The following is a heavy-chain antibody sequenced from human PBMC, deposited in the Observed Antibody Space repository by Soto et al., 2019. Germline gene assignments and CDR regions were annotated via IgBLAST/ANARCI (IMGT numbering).Heavy chain of an antibody. Sequence: ASVKVSCKASGYTFTSYGISWVRQAPGQGLEWMGWISAYNGNTNYAQKLQGRVTMTTDTSTSTAYVELRSLRSDDTAVYYCARDSAVAGNYYYYGMDVWGQGTTVTVSS. CDR2: ISAYNGNT. CDR3: ARDSAVAGNYYYYGMDV. CDR1: GYTFTSYG. J-gene: IGHJ6*02. V-gene: IGHV1-18*04. D-gene: IGHD6-19*01.